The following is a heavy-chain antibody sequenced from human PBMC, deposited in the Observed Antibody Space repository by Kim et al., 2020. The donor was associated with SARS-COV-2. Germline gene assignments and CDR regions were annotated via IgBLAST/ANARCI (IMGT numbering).Heavy chain of an antibody. Sequence: DGNGKYNGDSVKGRITISRDNNKNTVYLKMNGLRVEDTAVYFCVRGAAYWGQGTLVTVSS. CDR3: VRGAAY. CDR2: DGNGK. J-gene: IGHJ4*02. V-gene: IGHV3-7*04. D-gene: IGHD6-13*01.